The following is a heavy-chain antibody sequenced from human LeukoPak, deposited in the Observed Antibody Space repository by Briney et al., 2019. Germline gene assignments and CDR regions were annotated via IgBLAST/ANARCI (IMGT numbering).Heavy chain of an antibody. J-gene: IGHJ6*03. Sequence: SETLSLTCAVYGGSFSGYYWSWIRQPPGKGLEWIGEINHSGSTNYNPSLKSRVTMSVDTSKNQFSLKLSSVTAADTAVYYCARGGTTIFGVVIIGHYMDVWGKGTTVTVSS. CDR2: INHSGST. D-gene: IGHD3-3*01. CDR3: ARGGTTIFGVVIIGHYMDV. V-gene: IGHV4-34*01. CDR1: GGSFSGYY.